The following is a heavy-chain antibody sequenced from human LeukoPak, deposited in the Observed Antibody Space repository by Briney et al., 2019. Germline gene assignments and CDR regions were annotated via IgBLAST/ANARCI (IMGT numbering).Heavy chain of an antibody. V-gene: IGHV3-7*01. Sequence: GGSLRLSCAASGFTFSSYWMSWVRQAPGKGLEWVANIKQDGSEKYYVDSVKGRFTISRDNAKYSLYLQMNSLRAEDTAVYYCARGLGGLLEWLWFLDYWGQGTLVTVSS. D-gene: IGHD3-3*01. J-gene: IGHJ4*02. CDR1: GFTFSSYW. CDR2: IKQDGSEK. CDR3: ARGLGGLLEWLWFLDY.